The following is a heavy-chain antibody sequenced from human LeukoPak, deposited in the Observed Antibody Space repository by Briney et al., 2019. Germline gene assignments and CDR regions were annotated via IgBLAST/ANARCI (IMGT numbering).Heavy chain of an antibody. CDR3: ARLLYGSGSFAPFDP. D-gene: IGHD3-10*01. J-gene: IGHJ5*02. Sequence: GESLKISRKGSGYSFTSYWIGWVRQMPGKGLEWMGIIYPGDSDTRYSPSFQGQVTISADKSISTAYLQWSSLKASDTAMYYYARLLYGSGSFAPFDPWGQGTLVTVSS. CDR1: GYSFTSYW. CDR2: IYPGDSDT. V-gene: IGHV5-51*01.